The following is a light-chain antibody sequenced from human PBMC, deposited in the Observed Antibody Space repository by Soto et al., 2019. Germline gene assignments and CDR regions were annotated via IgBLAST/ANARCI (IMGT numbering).Light chain of an antibody. CDR2: GAS. J-gene: IGKJ2*01. V-gene: IGKV3-15*01. Sequence: EIVMTQSPASLSVSPGETATLSCRASQSISNSLAWYQQQPGQAPSLLIYGASTRATGIPARFSGSGSGTEFTLTISSLQSEDSALYYCQHYNNWPPRTFGQGPKLEIK. CDR1: QSISNS. CDR3: QHYNNWPPRT.